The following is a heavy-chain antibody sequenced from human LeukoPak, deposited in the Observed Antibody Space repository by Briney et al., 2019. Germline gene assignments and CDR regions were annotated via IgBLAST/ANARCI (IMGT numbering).Heavy chain of an antibody. CDR2: ISYYWSDT. CDR3: ARSGDCSNTYCYKPFDI. CDR1: GFTFRRHA. V-gene: IGHV3-30*15. D-gene: IGHD2-2*02. J-gene: IGHJ3*02. Sequence: GRSVTLSCVASGFTFRRHAMHWVRQAPGRGLEYVTIISYYWSDTYYADSVKGRFTIARDNSKNTLYLQMSSLRAEDTAVYYCARSGDCSNTYCYKPFDIWGQGTMVTVSS.